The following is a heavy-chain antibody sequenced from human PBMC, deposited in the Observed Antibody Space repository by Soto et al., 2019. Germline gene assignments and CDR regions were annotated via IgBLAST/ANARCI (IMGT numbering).Heavy chain of an antibody. Sequence: QVQLVQSGAEVKKPGSSVKVSCKASGGTFSSYAISWVRQAPGQGLEWMGGIIPIFGTANYAQKFQGRVTITADKSTSTAYMELSSLRSEDTAVYYCARVNDYGGNVDHYYGMDVWGQGTTVTVSS. D-gene: IGHD4-17*01. J-gene: IGHJ6*02. CDR1: GGTFSSYA. CDR3: ARVNDYGGNVDHYYGMDV. V-gene: IGHV1-69*06. CDR2: IIPIFGTA.